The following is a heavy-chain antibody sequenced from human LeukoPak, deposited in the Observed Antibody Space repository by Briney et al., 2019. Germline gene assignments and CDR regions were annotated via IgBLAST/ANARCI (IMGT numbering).Heavy chain of an antibody. D-gene: IGHD6-19*01. CDR1: GYSFTSYW. CDR3: ARLHSSGWYVPSGY. J-gene: IGHJ4*02. CDR2: IYPGDSDT. V-gene: IGHV5-51*01. Sequence: GESLKISCKGSGYSFTSYWIGWGRQRPGKGLEWMGIIYPGDSDTRYSPSFQGHVTISADKSITTANLQWSSLKASDTAMYYCARLHSSGWYVPSGYWGQGTLVTVSS.